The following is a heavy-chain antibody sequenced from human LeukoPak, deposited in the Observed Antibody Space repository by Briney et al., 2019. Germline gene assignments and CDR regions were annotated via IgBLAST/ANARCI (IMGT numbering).Heavy chain of an antibody. Sequence: PSETLSLTCTVPGGSISSYYWSWIRQPPGKGLEWIGYIYYSGSTNYNPSLKSRVTISVDTSKNQFSLKLSSVTAADTAVYYCARVRNVDTAMPGYYFDHWGQGTLVTVSS. J-gene: IGHJ4*02. CDR2: IYYSGST. V-gene: IGHV4-59*01. CDR3: ARVRNVDTAMPGYYFDH. D-gene: IGHD5-18*01. CDR1: GGSISSYY.